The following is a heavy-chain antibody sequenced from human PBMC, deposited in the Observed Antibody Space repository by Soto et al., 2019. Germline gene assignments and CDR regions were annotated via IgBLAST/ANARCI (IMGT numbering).Heavy chain of an antibody. V-gene: IGHV1-18*04. CDR2: ISTNSGRL. CDR1: GYTFTKYD. CDR3: VRQYYDFWTDYPDFDY. J-gene: IGHJ4*02. Sequence: QVQLVQSGAEVKRPGASVKVSCKASGYTFTKYDISWVRQAPGQGLEWLGLISTNSGRLSYAQKFERRVTMTTDTSTTTAYLELRSLRSDDTAVYYCVRQYYDFWTDYPDFDYWGQGTLVTVSS. D-gene: IGHD3-3*01.